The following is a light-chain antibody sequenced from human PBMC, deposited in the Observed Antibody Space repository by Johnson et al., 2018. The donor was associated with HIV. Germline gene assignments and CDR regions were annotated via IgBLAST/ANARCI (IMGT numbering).Light chain of an antibody. CDR2: ENN. Sequence: QSMLTQPPSVSAAPGQKVTISCSGSSSNIGNNYVSWYQQFPGTSPKLLIYENNTRPSGIPDRFSGSTSGTSATLGITGLQTGDEADYYCETWDSSLSACFGTGTKVTVL. CDR3: ETWDSSLSAC. V-gene: IGLV1-51*02. CDR1: SSNIGNNY. J-gene: IGLJ1*01.